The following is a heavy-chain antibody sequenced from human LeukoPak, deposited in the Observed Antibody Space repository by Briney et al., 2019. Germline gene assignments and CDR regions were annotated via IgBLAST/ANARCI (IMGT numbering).Heavy chain of an antibody. D-gene: IGHD2-8*01. Sequence: GGSLRLSCAASGFTFSTYKMNWVRQAPGKGLEWVSVIYSGGSTYYADSVKGRFTISRDNSKNTLYLQMNSLRAEDTAVYYCASMYFSQYLQHWGQGTLVTVSS. CDR1: GFTFSTYK. J-gene: IGHJ1*01. CDR3: ASMYFSQYLQH. CDR2: IYSGGST. V-gene: IGHV3-53*01.